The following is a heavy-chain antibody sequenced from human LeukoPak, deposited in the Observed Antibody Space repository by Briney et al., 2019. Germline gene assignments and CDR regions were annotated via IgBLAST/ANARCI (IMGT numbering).Heavy chain of an antibody. Sequence: GGSLRLSCAASGLTFSSYWMSWVRQAPGKGLEWVANIKQDGSEKYYVDSVKGRFTISRDNSKNTLYLQMNSLRAEDTAVYYCARRYCSGGSCYGMDVWGQGTTVTVSS. J-gene: IGHJ6*02. CDR2: IKQDGSEK. D-gene: IGHD2-15*01. CDR1: GLTFSSYW. CDR3: ARRYCSGGSCYGMDV. V-gene: IGHV3-7*03.